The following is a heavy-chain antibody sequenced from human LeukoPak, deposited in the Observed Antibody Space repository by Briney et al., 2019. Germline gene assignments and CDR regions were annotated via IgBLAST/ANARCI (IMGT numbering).Heavy chain of an antibody. V-gene: IGHV3-15*01. J-gene: IGHJ4*02. Sequence: GGSLRLSCAASGFIFPNAFMNWVRQAPGKGLEWVGRIKSDGGTTDYAAPVKGRFSISRDDSKNTLYLQMNSLEAEDTAVYYCATDLGDYGDYVRCWGQGALVTVSS. CDR3: ATDLGDYGDYVRC. CDR2: IKSDGGTT. CDR1: GFIFPNAF. D-gene: IGHD4-17*01.